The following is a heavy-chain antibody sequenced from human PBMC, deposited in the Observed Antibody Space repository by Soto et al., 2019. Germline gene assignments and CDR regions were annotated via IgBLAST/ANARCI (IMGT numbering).Heavy chain of an antibody. CDR1: GGSISSSNW. D-gene: IGHD1-26*01. Sequence: PSESLSLTCAVSGGSISSSNWWSWVRQPPGKGLEWIGYIYYSGSTNYNPSLKSRVTISVDTSKNQFSLKLSSVTAADTAVYYCARVVGGSYYVFDYWGQGTLVTVSS. CDR2: IYYSGST. J-gene: IGHJ4*02. V-gene: IGHV4-4*02. CDR3: ARVVGGSYYVFDY.